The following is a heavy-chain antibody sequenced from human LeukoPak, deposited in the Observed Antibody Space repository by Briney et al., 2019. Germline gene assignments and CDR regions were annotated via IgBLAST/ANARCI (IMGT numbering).Heavy chain of an antibody. CDR1: GYTFTSYG. CDR2: ISAYNGNT. CDR3: ARYITNFGGGFYYFDY. V-gene: IGHV1-18*01. D-gene: IGHD3-3*01. Sequence: ASVKVSCKASGYTFTSYGISWVRQAPGQGLEWRGWISAYNGNTNYAKKLQGRVTMTTDKSKNTAYLELKSLRSDDTAVYYCARYITNFGGGFYYFDYWGQGTLVTVSS. J-gene: IGHJ4*02.